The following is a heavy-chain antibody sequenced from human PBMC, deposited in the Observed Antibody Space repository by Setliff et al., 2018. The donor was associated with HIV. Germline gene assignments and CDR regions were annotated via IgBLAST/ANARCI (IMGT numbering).Heavy chain of an antibody. Sequence: ASVKVPCKASGYTFTTYAINWVRQAPGQGLEWMGWINMYTANPSYAQGFTGRFVFSLDTSVSTAYLQISSLEAEDTALYYCARDRYGASFDSWGQGTLVTVSS. D-gene: IGHD3-16*02. V-gene: IGHV7-4-1*02. J-gene: IGHJ4*02. CDR2: INMYTANP. CDR3: ARDRYGASFDS. CDR1: GYTFTTYA.